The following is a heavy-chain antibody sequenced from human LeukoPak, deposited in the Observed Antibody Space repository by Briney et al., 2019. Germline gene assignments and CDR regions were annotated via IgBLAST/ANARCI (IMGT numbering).Heavy chain of an antibody. J-gene: IGHJ4*02. CDR3: ARNGYYSADY. V-gene: IGHV3-48*04. CDR1: GFTFSSYS. CDR2: ISSSSSTI. Sequence: GGSLRLSCAASGFTFSSYSMNWVRQAPGKGLEWVSYISSSSSTIYYADSVKGRFTISRDNAKNSLYLQMNSLRAEDTAVYYCARNGYYSADYWGQGTLVTVSS. D-gene: IGHD4-17*01.